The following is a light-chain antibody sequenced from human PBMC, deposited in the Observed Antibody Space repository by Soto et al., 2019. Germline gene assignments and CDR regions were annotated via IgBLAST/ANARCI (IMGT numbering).Light chain of an antibody. CDR1: QSISSW. J-gene: IGKJ1*01. CDR3: QQYNSYWT. Sequence: DIQMIQSPSTLSASVGDRVTITCRASQSISSWLAWYQQKPGKAPKLLIYKASSLESGVPSRFSGSGSGTEFTLPISSLQPDDFATYYCQQYNSYWTFGQGTKVEIK. CDR2: KAS. V-gene: IGKV1-5*03.